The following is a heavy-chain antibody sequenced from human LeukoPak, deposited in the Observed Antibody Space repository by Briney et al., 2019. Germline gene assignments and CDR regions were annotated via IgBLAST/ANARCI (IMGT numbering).Heavy chain of an antibody. V-gene: IGHV3-30-3*01. Sequence: GRSLRLSCAASGFTFSSYAMHWVRQAPGKGLEWVAVISYDGSNKYYADSVKGRFTISRDNSKNTLYQQMNSLRAEDTAVYYCARDPVAGTGGYFDYWGQGTLVTVSS. CDR3: ARDPVAGTGGYFDY. D-gene: IGHD6-19*01. J-gene: IGHJ4*02. CDR2: ISYDGSNK. CDR1: GFTFSSYA.